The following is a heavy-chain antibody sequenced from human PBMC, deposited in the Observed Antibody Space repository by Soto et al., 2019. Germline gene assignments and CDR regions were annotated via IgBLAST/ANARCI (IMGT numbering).Heavy chain of an antibody. V-gene: IGHV3-11*01. CDR3: ARDLGYYDSSGYFDY. CDR2: ISSSDTII. CDR1: GFTFSDYY. D-gene: IGHD3-22*01. J-gene: IGHJ4*02. Sequence: GGSLRLSCAASGFTFSDYYMRWIRQAPGKGLEWVSYISSSDTIISYADSVKGRFTISRDNAKNSLYLQMNSLRAEDTAVYYCARDLGYYDSSGYFDYWGQGTLVTVSS.